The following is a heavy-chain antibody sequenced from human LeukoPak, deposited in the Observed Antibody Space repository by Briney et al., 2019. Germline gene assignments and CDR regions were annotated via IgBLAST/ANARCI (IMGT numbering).Heavy chain of an antibody. CDR1: GFTFSNYA. J-gene: IGHJ4*02. D-gene: IGHD3-10*01. CDR3: AKGKWFGELLFDY. Sequence: PGGSLRLSCAASGFTFSNYAMSWVRQAPGKGLEWVAAISGGGGSTYYADSVKGRFTVSIDNSKNTLYLQMYSLRAEDTAVYYCAKGKWFGELLFDYWGQGTLVTVSS. V-gene: IGHV3-23*01. CDR2: ISGGGGST.